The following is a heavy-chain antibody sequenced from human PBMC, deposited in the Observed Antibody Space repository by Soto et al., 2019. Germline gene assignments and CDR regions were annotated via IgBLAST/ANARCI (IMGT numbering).Heavy chain of an antibody. CDR3: ARLRDSSGYYYSPVGY. Sequence: PGESLKISCKGSGYSFTTNWIGWVRQMPGKGLQWMGIIYPADSDTRYSPSFQGQVTISADKAISTAYLQWSSLKASDTAMYYCARLRDSSGYYYSPVGYWGQGTLVTVSS. J-gene: IGHJ4*02. CDR2: IYPADSDT. D-gene: IGHD3-22*01. CDR1: GYSFTTNW. V-gene: IGHV5-51*01.